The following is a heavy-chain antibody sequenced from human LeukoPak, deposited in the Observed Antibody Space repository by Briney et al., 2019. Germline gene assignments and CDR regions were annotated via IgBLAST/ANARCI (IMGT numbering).Heavy chain of an antibody. D-gene: IGHD6-13*01. CDR2: IYPGDSDN. J-gene: IGHJ5*02. CDR1: GYTFTNYW. V-gene: IGHV5-51*01. Sequence: GESLKISCKGSGYTFTNYWIGWVRQMPGKGLEWMGIIYPGDSDNRYSPSFQGQVTISADKSISTAYLQWSSLKASDTAMYYCARRDYSSSRTRWFDPWGQGTLVTVSS. CDR3: ARRDYSSSRTRWFDP.